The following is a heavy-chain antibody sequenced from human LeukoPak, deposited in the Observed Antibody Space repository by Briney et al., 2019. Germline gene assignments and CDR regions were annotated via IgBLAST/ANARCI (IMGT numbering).Heavy chain of an antibody. V-gene: IGHV3-7*04. J-gene: IGHJ3*02. CDR1: GFTFSSYW. Sequence: PGGSLRLSCAASGFTFSSYWMNWVRQTPGKGPEWVANIKYDGSEKHHVDSVKGRFTISRDNAKNSLYLQMTSLRVDDAAFYYCARPNDFDIWGQGTMVIVSS. CDR2: IKYDGSEK. CDR3: ARPNDFDI.